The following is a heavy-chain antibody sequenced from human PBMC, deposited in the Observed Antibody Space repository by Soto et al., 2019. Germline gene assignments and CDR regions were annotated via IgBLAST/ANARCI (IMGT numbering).Heavy chain of an antibody. CDR2: VIPILDIS. CDR1: GGTLSHYT. J-gene: IGHJ5*02. Sequence: QVQLVQSGPEVKKPGSSVMVSCTASGGTLSHYTISWLRQAPGQGLEYMGRVIPILDISNYAQKFQGRVTITADKSTNTAYMALSSLRSDDTAVYYCAREVRLVGQSGAAGWFDPWGQGTQVTVSS. D-gene: IGHD1-26*01. V-gene: IGHV1-69*02. CDR3: AREVRLVGQSGAAGWFDP.